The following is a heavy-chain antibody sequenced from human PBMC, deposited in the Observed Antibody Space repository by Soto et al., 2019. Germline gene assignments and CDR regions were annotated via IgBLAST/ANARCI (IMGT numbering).Heavy chain of an antibody. V-gene: IGHV3-21*01. J-gene: IGHJ6*02. CDR2: ITSTSKYI. D-gene: IGHD1-1*01. CDR1: GFTFSTYT. Sequence: EVQLVESGGGLVQPGGSLRLSCAASGFTFSTYTMNWVRQAPGKGLEWVASITSTSKYIDYADSMKGRFTISRDNAENSLYLQRNILRAEDTAVYYCASDTTPHTSHYYCSSAMDVWGQGNAVTVSS. CDR3: ASDTTPHTSHYYCSSAMDV.